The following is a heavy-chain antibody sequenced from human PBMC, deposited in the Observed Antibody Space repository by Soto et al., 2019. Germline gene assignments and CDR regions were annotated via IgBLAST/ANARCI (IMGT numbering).Heavy chain of an antibody. D-gene: IGHD2-2*01. V-gene: IGHV3-23*01. CDR2: INSGGGDT. Sequence: GGSLRLSCAASGFTFSSYAMGWVRQAPGKGLEWVSAINSGGGDTYYADSVKGRFTISRDNSMNTLYLQMSSLGAEDTAVYYCAVPLVVPTAITLFDNWGQGTLVTVSS. CDR3: AVPLVVPTAITLFDN. CDR1: GFTFSSYA. J-gene: IGHJ4*02.